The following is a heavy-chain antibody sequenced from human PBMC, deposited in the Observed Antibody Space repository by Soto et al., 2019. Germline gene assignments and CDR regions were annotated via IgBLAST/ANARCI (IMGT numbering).Heavy chain of an antibody. D-gene: IGHD3-3*01. J-gene: IGHJ6*02. V-gene: IGHV3-33*03. Sequence: QVRLVESGGGVVQPGRSLRLSCAVSGFDFSDHGMHWVRQAPGEGLEWVTVISYDGTAKYYKESVKGRFTTSRDNSKKTLYLQIDSLRVEDTAVYYCAKDEGRFLRNYFNYGIDVWGLGTTVTVSS. CDR3: AKDEGRFLRNYFNYGIDV. CDR2: ISYDGTAK. CDR1: GFDFSDHG.